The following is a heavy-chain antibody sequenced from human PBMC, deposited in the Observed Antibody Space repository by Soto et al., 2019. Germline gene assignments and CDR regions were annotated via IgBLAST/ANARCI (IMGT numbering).Heavy chain of an antibody. CDR1: GFIFSTYG. CDR3: TKEYIVGTTWGYFES. J-gene: IGHJ4*02. Sequence: QVQLVQSGGGVVQPGRSLRLSCVASGFIFSTYGMHWVRQVPGKWLEWVAHISYDGSNEYYADSVKRRFTVSRDIAKNTLDLQMNGLKTEDTALYYCTKEYIVGTTWGYFESWGQGALVIVSS. CDR2: ISYDGSNE. V-gene: IGHV3-30*18. D-gene: IGHD1-1*01.